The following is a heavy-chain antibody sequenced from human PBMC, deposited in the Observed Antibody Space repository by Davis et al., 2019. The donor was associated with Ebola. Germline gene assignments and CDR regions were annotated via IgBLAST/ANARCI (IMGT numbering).Heavy chain of an antibody. V-gene: IGHV4-59*01. CDR3: ARAPRSDWYISGVDY. D-gene: IGHD6-19*01. J-gene: IGHJ4*02. CDR1: GVSITTYY. Sequence: MPSETLSLTCTVSGVSITTYYWSWLRQPPGKGLEWIGYIFYTGSADYSPSLESRVTMSVDTSKNQFSLKLSSVTAADTAVYYCARAPRSDWYISGVDYWGQGTLVTVSS. CDR2: IFYTGSA.